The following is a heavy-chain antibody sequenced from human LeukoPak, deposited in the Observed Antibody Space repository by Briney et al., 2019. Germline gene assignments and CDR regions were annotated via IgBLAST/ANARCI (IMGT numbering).Heavy chain of an antibody. V-gene: IGHV3-48*03. D-gene: IGHD6-13*01. CDR3: AKAVAAAGLDAFDI. J-gene: IGHJ3*02. CDR2: ISSSGSTI. Sequence: QPGGSLRLSCAASGFTFSSYEMNWVRQAPGKGLEWVSYISSSGSTIYYADSVKGRFTISRDNAKNSLYLQMNSLRAEDTAVYYCAKAVAAAGLDAFDIWGQGTMVTVSS. CDR1: GFTFSSYE.